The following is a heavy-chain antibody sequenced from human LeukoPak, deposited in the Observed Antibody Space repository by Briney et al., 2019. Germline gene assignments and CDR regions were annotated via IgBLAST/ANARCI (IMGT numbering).Heavy chain of an antibody. V-gene: IGHV3-20*04. D-gene: IGHD6-13*01. CDR2: INWNGGST. CDR1: GFTFDDYG. CDR3: ARGRSSWRLFDY. J-gene: IGHJ4*02. Sequence: GGSLTLTCAASGFTFDDYGMSWVRQAPGKGLEWVAGINWNGGSTGYADSVKGRFTISRDNAKNSLYLQMSSLRAEDTALYYCARGRSSWRLFDYWGQGTLVTVSS.